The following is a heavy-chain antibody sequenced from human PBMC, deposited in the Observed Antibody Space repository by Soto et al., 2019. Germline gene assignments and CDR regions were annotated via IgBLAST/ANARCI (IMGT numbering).Heavy chain of an antibody. J-gene: IGHJ6*02. D-gene: IGHD3-22*01. V-gene: IGHV1-69*13. CDR2: IIPIFGTA. Sequence: SVRVSCKASGGTFSSYAISWVRQAPGQGLEWMGGIIPIFGTANYAQKFQGRVTITADESTSTAYMELSSLRSEDTAVYYCARGGEFYYDSSGYTYYYYYGMDVWGQGTTVTVSS. CDR1: GGTFSSYA. CDR3: ARGGEFYYDSSGYTYYYYYGMDV.